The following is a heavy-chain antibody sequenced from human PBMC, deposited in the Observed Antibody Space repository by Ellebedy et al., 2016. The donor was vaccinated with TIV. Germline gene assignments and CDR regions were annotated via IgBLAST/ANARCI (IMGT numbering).Heavy chain of an antibody. CDR3: ARGSGDWLFDY. D-gene: IGHD7-27*01. Sequence: ASVKVSCKASGYTFTNYAMHWVRQAPGQRLEWMGWINAGNGNTKYSEKFQGRVTITRDTSASTAYMELSSLRSEDTAVYYCARGSGDWLFDYWGQGTLVTVSS. CDR1: GYTFTNYA. CDR2: INAGNGNT. V-gene: IGHV1-3*01. J-gene: IGHJ4*02.